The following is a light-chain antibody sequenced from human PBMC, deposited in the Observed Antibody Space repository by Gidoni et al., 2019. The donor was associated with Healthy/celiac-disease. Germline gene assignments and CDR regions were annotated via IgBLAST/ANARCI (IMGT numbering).Light chain of an antibody. CDR3: QQLNSYPRT. CDR2: AAS. CDR1: QGIISY. J-gene: IGKJ1*01. V-gene: IGKV1-9*01. Sequence: DLQFPRSPSLLSASVGDRVTITCRASQGIISYLAWYQQKPGKAPKLLIYAASTLESGVPSRFSGSGSGTEFTLTISSLQAEDFATYYCQQLNSYPRTFXQXTKVEIK.